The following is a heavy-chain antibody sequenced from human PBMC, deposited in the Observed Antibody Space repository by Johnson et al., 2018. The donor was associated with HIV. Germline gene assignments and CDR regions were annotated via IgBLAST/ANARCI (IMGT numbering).Heavy chain of an antibody. CDR1: GFTFDDYA. Sequence: VQLVESGGGLVQPGRSLRLSCAASGFTFDDYAMHWVRQAPGKGLEWVSGISWNSGSIGYADSVKGRFTISRDNAKNTLYLQMNSPRAEDTAVYYCARDRRVGAIDIWGQGTMVTVSS. D-gene: IGHD1-26*01. V-gene: IGHV3-9*01. J-gene: IGHJ3*02. CDR2: ISWNSGSI. CDR3: ARDRRVGAIDI.